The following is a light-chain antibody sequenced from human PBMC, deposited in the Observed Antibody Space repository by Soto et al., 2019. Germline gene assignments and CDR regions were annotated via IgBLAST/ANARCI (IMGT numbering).Light chain of an antibody. CDR1: SSDAAGFKY. CDR3: CSYAGAYV. Sequence: QSALTQPRSVSGSPGQSVTISCTGTSSDAAGFKYVSWYQQHPGKAPKLMIFDVTERPSGVPDRFSGSKSGNTASLTISGLRADDEADYYCCSYAGAYVFGSGTKLTVL. V-gene: IGLV2-11*01. J-gene: IGLJ1*01. CDR2: DVT.